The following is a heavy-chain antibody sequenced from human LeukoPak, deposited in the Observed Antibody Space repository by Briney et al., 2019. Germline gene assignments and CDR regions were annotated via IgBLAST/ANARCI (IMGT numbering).Heavy chain of an antibody. CDR2: ISGGGGST. D-gene: IGHD6-19*01. V-gene: IGHV3-23*01. CDR1: GFTFSSYA. Sequence: GGSLRLSCAASGFTFSSYAMSWVRQAPGKGLEWVSAISGGGGSTYYADSVKGRFTISRDNSKNTLYLQMNSLRAEDTAVYYCAKSFSGYSSGWTYFQHWGQGTLVTVSS. CDR3: AKSFSGYSSGWTYFQH. J-gene: IGHJ1*01.